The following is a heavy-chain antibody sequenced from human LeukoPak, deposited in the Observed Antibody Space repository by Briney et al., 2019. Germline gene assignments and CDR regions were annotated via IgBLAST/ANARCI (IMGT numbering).Heavy chain of an antibody. CDR1: GFTFSSHG. CDR3: ARNFDDYGDY. D-gene: IGHD1-7*01. J-gene: IGHJ4*02. V-gene: IGHV3-20*04. CDR2: INWNGGST. Sequence: GGSLRPSCAASGFTFSSHGMSWVRQAPGKGLEWVSGINWNGGSTGYADSVKGRFTISRDNAKNSLYLQMNSLRAEDTALYYCARNFDDYGDYWGQGTLVTVSS.